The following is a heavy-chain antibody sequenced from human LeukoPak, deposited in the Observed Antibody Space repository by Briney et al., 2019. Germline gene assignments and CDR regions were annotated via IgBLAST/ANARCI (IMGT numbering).Heavy chain of an antibody. Sequence: GRSLRLSCAASGFSFSSSGMHWVRQAPGKGLEWVAIIWFDGTTKYYADSVKGRFTISRDNSKNTLYLQMNSLRAEDTAVYYCAKDGSYGIDYWGQGTLVTVSS. CDR2: IWFDGTTK. J-gene: IGHJ4*02. V-gene: IGHV3-33*06. CDR3: AKDGSYGIDY. CDR1: GFSFSSSG. D-gene: IGHD3-10*01.